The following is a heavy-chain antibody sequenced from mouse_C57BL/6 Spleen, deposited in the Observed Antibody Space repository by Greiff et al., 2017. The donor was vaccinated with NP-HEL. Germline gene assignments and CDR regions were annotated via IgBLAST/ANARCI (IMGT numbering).Heavy chain of an antibody. J-gene: IGHJ3*01. D-gene: IGHD1-1*01. V-gene: IGHV1-50*01. CDR2: IDPSDSYT. CDR1: GYTFTSYW. CDR3: ASIYYYGSSPSWFAD. Sequence: QVQLQQPGAELVKPGASVKLSCKASGYTFTSYWMQWVKQRPGQGLEWVGEIDPSDSYTNYNQKFKGKPTLTLDTSSRTAHMPLSSLTSEDSAVYYWASIYYYGSSPSWFADWGQGTLVTVSA.